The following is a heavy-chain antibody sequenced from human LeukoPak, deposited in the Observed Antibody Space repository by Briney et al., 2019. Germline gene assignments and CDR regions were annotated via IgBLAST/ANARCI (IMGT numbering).Heavy chain of an antibody. CDR1: GFTFRRYS. CDR2: INEGSNNI. V-gene: IGHV3-48*01. CDR3: AKGSYYDSSGSFYFDY. J-gene: IGHJ4*02. D-gene: IGHD3-22*01. Sequence: GGSLRLSCAASGFTFRRYSMNWIRQAPGKGLEWISYINEGSNNIFYADSVKGRFTISRDNSKNTLYVQVNSLGTEDTAAYYCAKGSYYDSSGSFYFDYWGQGTLVTVSS.